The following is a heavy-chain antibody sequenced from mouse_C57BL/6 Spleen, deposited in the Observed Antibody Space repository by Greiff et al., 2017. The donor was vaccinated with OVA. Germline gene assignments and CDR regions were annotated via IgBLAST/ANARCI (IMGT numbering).Heavy chain of an antibody. J-gene: IGHJ2*01. D-gene: IGHD1-1*01. CDR3: ALLYGSSPFFDY. CDR2: IYPSDSET. V-gene: IGHV1-61*01. Sequence: QVQLQQPGAELVRPGSSVKLSCKASGYTFTSYWMDWVKQRPGQGLEWIGTIYPSDSETHYNQKFKDKATLTVDKSSSTAYMQLSILTSEDSAVYDCALLYGSSPFFDYWGQGTTLTVSS. CDR1: GYTFTSYW.